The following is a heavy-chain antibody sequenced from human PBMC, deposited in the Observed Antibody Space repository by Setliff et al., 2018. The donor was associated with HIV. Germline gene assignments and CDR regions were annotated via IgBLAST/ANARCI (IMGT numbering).Heavy chain of an antibody. J-gene: IGHJ4*02. CDR3: WSGYTSGR. V-gene: IGHV3-7*01. D-gene: IGHD6-19*01. CDR2: ISNDGGRE. Sequence: GGSLRLSCAASGFTFTNYWMAWIRQAPGRGLEWAAIISNDGGREYYVDSVKGRFTISRDNAKSSLYPQMDSLRVEDTSVYYCWSGYTSGRWGQGTLVTVSS. CDR1: GFTFTNYW.